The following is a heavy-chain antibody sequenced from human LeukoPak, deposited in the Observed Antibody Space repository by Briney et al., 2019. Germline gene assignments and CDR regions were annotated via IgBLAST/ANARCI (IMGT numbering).Heavy chain of an antibody. CDR1: GYTFSGSY. CDR2: IYPNTGDA. D-gene: IGHD2-8*01. Sequence: ASVKVSCKTSGYTFSGSYIHWVRQAPGQGLEWMGRIYPNTGDANYAQNFQGRVTMTRDTSITTAYMELSSLTSDDTAVYFCARSAENCNNGVCFTDYYMDVWGKGTTVTVSS. V-gene: IGHV1-2*06. J-gene: IGHJ6*03. CDR3: ARSAENCNNGVCFTDYYMDV.